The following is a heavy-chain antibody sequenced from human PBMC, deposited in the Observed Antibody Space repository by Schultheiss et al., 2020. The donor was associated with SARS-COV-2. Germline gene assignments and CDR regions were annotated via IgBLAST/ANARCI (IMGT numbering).Heavy chain of an antibody. Sequence: ASVKVSCKASGYTFTSYGISWVRQAPGQGLEWMGWISAYNGNTNYAQKLQGRVTMTTDTSTSTAYMELRSLRSDDTAVYYCASLLNIVVVPAAMPETFDIWGQGTTVTVSS. CDR1: GYTFTSYG. V-gene: IGHV1-18*01. J-gene: IGHJ3*02. CDR3: ASLLNIVVVPAAMPETFDI. CDR2: ISAYNGNT. D-gene: IGHD2-2*01.